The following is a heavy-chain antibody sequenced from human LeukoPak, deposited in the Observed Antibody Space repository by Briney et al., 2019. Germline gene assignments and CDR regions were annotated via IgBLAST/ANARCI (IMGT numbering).Heavy chain of an antibody. Sequence: SETLSLTCTVSGGSISSSSYYWGWIRQPLGKGLEWIGSVFYSGSTFYNPSLKSRVTISVDTSKNQFSLKLTSVTAADTAVYYCAREKLGGPYDSGWYKDYWGQGTLVTVSS. CDR2: VFYSGST. J-gene: IGHJ4*02. CDR3: AREKLGGPYDSGWYKDY. D-gene: IGHD6-19*01. CDR1: GGSISSSSYY. V-gene: IGHV4-39*07.